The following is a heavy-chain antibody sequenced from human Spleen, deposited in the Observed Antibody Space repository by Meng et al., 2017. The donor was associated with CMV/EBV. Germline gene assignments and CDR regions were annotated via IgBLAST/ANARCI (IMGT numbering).Heavy chain of an antibody. D-gene: IGHD3-10*01. CDR3: ARQYDYPIVPSHWFDT. J-gene: IGHJ5*01. CDR1: GTSITSPSFF. V-gene: IGHV4-39*07. Sequence: SETLSLTCTVSGTSITSPSFFWGWIRQPPGKGLEWIGRLHYSGNTYYNPSLKSRVTMSLDTSKNQFSLNLSSVTAADTAVYYCARQYDYPIVPSHWFDTWGQGTLVTVSS. CDR2: LHYSGNT.